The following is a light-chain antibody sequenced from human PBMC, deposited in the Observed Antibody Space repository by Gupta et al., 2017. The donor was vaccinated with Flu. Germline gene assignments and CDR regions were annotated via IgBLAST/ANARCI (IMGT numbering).Light chain of an antibody. Sequence: IVLTQSPGTLSLSPGGRATLTCRARQSVSSNFLAWYQQKPGQAPRLLIYGASSRAAGIPDRFSGSGSGTDFTLTISRRAPEDFAVYYCQQYGSSPPFTFGQGTKLEIK. V-gene: IGKV3-20*01. CDR3: QQYGSSPPFT. J-gene: IGKJ2*01. CDR1: QSVSSNF. CDR2: GAS.